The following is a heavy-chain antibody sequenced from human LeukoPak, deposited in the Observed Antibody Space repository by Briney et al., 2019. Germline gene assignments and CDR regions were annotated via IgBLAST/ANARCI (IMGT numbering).Heavy chain of an antibody. CDR1: GYGFSTYG. CDR2: ISVDNGNT. J-gene: IGHJ4*02. D-gene: IGHD1-26*01. CDR3: ARDRSNSEY. Sequence: ASVKVSCKTSGYGFSTYGISWVRQAPGHGLEWLGWISVDNGNTNYAQKFQDRVTITTDTSTSTVYMELTSLKSDDTAVYYCARDRSNSEYWGQGTLVTVSS. V-gene: IGHV1-18*01.